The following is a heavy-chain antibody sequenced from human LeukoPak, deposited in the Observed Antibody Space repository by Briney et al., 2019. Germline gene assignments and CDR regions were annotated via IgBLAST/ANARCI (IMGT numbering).Heavy chain of an antibody. D-gene: IGHD3-10*01. CDR3: ARGVWFGYSTNDY. CDR1: GFTFSNYW. CDR2: IKQDGSEK. Sequence: PGGSLRLSCAASGFTFSNYWMNWVRQAPGKGLEWVANIKQDGSEKYYVDSVKGRFTISRDNAKNSPYLQIKSLRAEDTAVYYCARGVWFGYSTNDYWGQGTLVTVSS. J-gene: IGHJ4*02. V-gene: IGHV3-7*01.